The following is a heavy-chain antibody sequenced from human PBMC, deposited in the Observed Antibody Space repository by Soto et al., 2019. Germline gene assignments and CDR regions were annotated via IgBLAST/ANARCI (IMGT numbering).Heavy chain of an antibody. CDR3: ARPTGYQLPPMDV. Sequence: RASVKVSCKASGYTFTGYYIHWVRQAPGQGLEWMGWINPNSGGTNYAQKFQGRVTMTRDTSISTAYMELSSLRSDDTAVYYCARPTGYQLPPMDVWGQGTTVTVSS. J-gene: IGHJ6*02. CDR2: INPNSGGT. V-gene: IGHV1-2*02. CDR1: GYTFTGYY. D-gene: IGHD2-2*01.